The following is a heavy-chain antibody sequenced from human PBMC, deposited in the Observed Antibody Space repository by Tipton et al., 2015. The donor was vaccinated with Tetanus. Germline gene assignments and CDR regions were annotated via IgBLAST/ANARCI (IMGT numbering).Heavy chain of an antibody. CDR2: INHSGST. J-gene: IGHJ4*02. CDR3: ARGLPPIAEYSSSSSGGSSGRFFDY. D-gene: IGHD6-6*01. V-gene: IGHV4-34*01. Sequence: GLVKPSETLSLTCAVYGGSFSGYYWSWIRQPPGKGLEWIGEINHSGSTNYNPSLKSRVTISVDTPKNQFSLKLSSVTAADTAVYYCARGLPPIAEYSSSSSGGSSGRFFDYWGQGTLVTVSS. CDR1: GGSFSGYY.